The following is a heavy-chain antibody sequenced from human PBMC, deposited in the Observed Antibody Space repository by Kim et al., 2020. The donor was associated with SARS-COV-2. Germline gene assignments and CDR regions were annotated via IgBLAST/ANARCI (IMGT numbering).Heavy chain of an antibody. CDR3: ARGAYSSSWFEDAFDI. J-gene: IGHJ3*02. CDR1: GFTFSSYS. D-gene: IGHD6-13*01. CDR2: ISSSSSYI. Sequence: GGSLRLSCAASGFTFSSYSMNWVRQAPGKGLEWVSSISSSSSYIYYADSVKGRFTISRDNAKNSLYLQMNSLRAEDTAVYYCARGAYSSSWFEDAFDIWGQGTMVTVSS. V-gene: IGHV3-21*01.